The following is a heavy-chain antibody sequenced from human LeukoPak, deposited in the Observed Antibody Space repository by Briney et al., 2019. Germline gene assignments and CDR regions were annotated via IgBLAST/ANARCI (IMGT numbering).Heavy chain of an antibody. CDR1: GFTLSSYW. V-gene: IGHV3-30*03. CDR2: ISYDGSNK. CDR3: VRDGAVVTSGSYPWRYFQY. Sequence: GGSLRLSCAASGFTLSSYWMHWVRQAPGKGLEWVAVISYDGSNKYYADSVKGRFTISRDNAKNSLYLQMNTLRAEDTAVYYCVRDGAVVTSGSYPWRYFQYWGQGTLVTVSS. J-gene: IGHJ1*01. D-gene: IGHD3-10*01.